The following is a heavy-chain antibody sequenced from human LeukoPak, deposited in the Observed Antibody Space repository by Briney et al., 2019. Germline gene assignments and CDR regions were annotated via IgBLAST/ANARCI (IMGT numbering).Heavy chain of an antibody. Sequence: ASVKVSCKASGYTFTCYYMHWVRQAPGQGLEWMGWINPNSGGTNYAQKFQGRVTMTRDTSISTAYMELSRLRSDDTAVYYCARVHSSSWYSVGYWGQGTLVTVSS. CDR3: ARVHSSSWYSVGY. V-gene: IGHV1-2*02. CDR1: GYTFTCYY. CDR2: INPNSGGT. J-gene: IGHJ4*02. D-gene: IGHD6-13*01.